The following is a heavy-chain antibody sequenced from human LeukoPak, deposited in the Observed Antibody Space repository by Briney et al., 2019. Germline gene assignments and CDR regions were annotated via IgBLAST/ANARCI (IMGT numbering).Heavy chain of an antibody. J-gene: IGHJ4*02. CDR2: IEKNAGGA. Sequence: GGSLRLSCVASGFTFNSYVMSWVRQAPGRGLEWVSSIEKNAGGAYYADSVKGRFTVSRDNSKNTLYLQMSSLRVEDTALYYCAKQEGALIENWCFDHWGLGTLVTVSS. V-gene: IGHV3-23*01. CDR3: AKQEGALIENWCFDH. D-gene: IGHD1-26*01. CDR1: GFTFNSYV.